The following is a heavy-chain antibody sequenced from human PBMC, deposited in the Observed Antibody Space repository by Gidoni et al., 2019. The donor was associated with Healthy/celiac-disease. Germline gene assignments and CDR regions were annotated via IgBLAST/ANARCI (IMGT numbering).Heavy chain of an antibody. Sequence: QVQLVPSGAEVKKPGASVKVSCKASGYTFTGYYMHWVRQATGQGLEWMGRINPNSGGTNYAQKFQGRVTMTRDTSISTAYMELSRLRSDETAVYYWARNVRGSCRVWGQGTLVTVSS. D-gene: IGHD1-26*01. CDR2: INPNSGGT. J-gene: IGHJ4*02. V-gene: IGHV1-2*06. CDR1: GYTFTGYY. CDR3: ARNVRGSCRV.